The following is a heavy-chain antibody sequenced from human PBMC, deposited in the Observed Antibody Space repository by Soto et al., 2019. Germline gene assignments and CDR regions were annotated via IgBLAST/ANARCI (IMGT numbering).Heavy chain of an antibody. CDR2: VSKSDYT. Sequence: RSLRLSFEFSGFNFNNYGINWVRQAPGKGLEWVSSVSKSDYTYYSDSVKGRFTISRDNAKNSVSLQMNTLRAEDTAVYYCAREDSIIIPAVSDFWGQGTLVTVSS. V-gene: IGHV3-21*01. CDR1: GFNFNNYG. D-gene: IGHD2-2*01. CDR3: AREDSIIIPAVSDF. J-gene: IGHJ4*02.